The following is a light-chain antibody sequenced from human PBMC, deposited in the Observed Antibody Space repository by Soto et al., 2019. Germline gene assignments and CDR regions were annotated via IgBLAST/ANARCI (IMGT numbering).Light chain of an antibody. V-gene: IGLV2-8*01. CDR2: EDN. J-gene: IGLJ2*01. CDR3: SSYARSNNFV. Sequence: QSALTQPPSASGSPGQSVTISCTGTRSDVGGYNYVSWYQQHPGKAPKLMIYEDNKRPSGLPDRFSGATSGNTASLTGSGLQAEGEADYYCSSYARSNNFVLGGGTKLTVL. CDR1: RSDVGGYNY.